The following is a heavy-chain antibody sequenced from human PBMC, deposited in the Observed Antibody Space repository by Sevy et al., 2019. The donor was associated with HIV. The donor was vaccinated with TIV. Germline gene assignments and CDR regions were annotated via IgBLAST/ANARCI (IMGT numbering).Heavy chain of an antibody. V-gene: IGHV3-74*01. CDR2: INSDGSKT. CDR1: GFTFSSYW. Sequence: GGYLRLSCAASGFTFSSYWMHWVRQAPGKGLVWVSHINSDGSKTGYADSVKGRFTFSRDNAKNTLYLQMNSLRAEDTAVYYCARDKSATAVDYWGQGTLVTVSS. CDR3: ARDKSATAVDY. D-gene: IGHD6-25*01. J-gene: IGHJ4*02.